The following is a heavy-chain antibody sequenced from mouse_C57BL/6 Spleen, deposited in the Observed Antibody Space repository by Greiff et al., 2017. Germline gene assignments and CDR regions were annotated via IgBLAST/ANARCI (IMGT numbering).Heavy chain of an antibody. J-gene: IGHJ4*01. CDR3: AREEGPIYSMDY. Sequence: QVQLQQPGAELVKPGASVKLSCKASGYTFTSYWMHWVKQRPGQGLEWIGMIHPNSGSTNYNEKFKSKATLTVDKSSSTAYMQLSSLTSEDSAVYYCAREEGPIYSMDYWGQGTSVTVSS. CDR1: GYTFTSYW. D-gene: IGHD3-3*01. V-gene: IGHV1-64*01. CDR2: IHPNSGST.